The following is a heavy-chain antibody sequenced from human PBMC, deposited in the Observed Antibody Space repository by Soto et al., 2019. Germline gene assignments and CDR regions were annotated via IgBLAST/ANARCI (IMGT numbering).Heavy chain of an antibody. CDR1: GFSLSNARMG. J-gene: IGHJ4*02. Sequence: QVTLKESGPVLVKPTETLTLTCTVSGFSLSNARMGVSWIRQPPGKALEWLAHIFSNDEKSYSTSLKSRLTTSKDTSKIQVVLTMTNIDPVDTATYYCARTMITFGGVIEPFDYWGQGTLVTVSS. CDR2: IFSNDEK. D-gene: IGHD3-16*02. V-gene: IGHV2-26*01. CDR3: ARTMITFGGVIEPFDY.